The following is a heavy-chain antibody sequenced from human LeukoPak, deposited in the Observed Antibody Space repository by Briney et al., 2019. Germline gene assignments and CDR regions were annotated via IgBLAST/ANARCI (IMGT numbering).Heavy chain of an antibody. D-gene: IGHD4-11*01. Sequence: GGCLRLSCAASGFTFSSYWMHWVRPAPGKGLVWVSRIYSDGSSTNYADSVKGRFTISRDNAKNTLYLQMDRLRAEDTAIYFCAKTSRRSSNYDSPYDYWGQGTLVTVSS. CDR2: IYSDGSST. CDR3: AKTSRRSSNYDSPYDY. V-gene: IGHV3-74*01. CDR1: GFTFSSYW. J-gene: IGHJ4*02.